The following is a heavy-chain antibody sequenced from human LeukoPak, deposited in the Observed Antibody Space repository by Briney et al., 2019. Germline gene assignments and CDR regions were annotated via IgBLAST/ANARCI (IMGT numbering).Heavy chain of an antibody. Sequence: GGSLRLSCAASGFTFSDYYMTWIRQAPGKELEWVSYISSSGSTIYYADSVKGRFTISRDNAKNSLYLQMNSLRAEDTAVYYCAKDPEQWLVRGDAFDIWGQGTMVTVSS. J-gene: IGHJ3*02. CDR2: ISSSGSTI. V-gene: IGHV3-11*04. D-gene: IGHD6-19*01. CDR1: GFTFSDYY. CDR3: AKDPEQWLVRGDAFDI.